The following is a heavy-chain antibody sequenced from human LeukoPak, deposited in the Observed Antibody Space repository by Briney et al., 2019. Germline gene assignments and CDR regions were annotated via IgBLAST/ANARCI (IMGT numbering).Heavy chain of an antibody. CDR1: GDSIRTSSYY. D-gene: IGHD3-10*01. CDR2: VYFTGST. Sequence: SETLSLTCTVSGDSIRTSSYYWGWIRQPPGRGLEWTGTVYFTGSTYYSPSLKSRVTISVDTSQNHFSLKLSSVTAADTAMYYCARLKDYYASESRFDPWGQGTLVTVSS. J-gene: IGHJ5*02. CDR3: ARLKDYYASESRFDP. V-gene: IGHV4-39*02.